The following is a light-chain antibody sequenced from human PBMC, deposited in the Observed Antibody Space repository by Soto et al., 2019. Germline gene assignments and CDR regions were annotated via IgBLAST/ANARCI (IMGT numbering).Light chain of an antibody. CDR2: EVS. Sequence: QSVLTQPPSASGSPGQSVTISCTGTSSDVGGYNYVSWYQQHPGKAPKLMIYEVSKRPSGVPDRFSGSKSGNTASLTVSGLQAEDEADYYCLSYAGSNNWNFGTGTKLTVL. J-gene: IGLJ1*01. CDR3: LSYAGSNNWN. CDR1: SSDVGGYNY. V-gene: IGLV2-8*01.